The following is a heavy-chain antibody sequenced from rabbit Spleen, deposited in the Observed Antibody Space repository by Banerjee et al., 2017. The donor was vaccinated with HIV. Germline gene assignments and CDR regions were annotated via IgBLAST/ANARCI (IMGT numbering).Heavy chain of an antibody. CDR2: INTITGKT. V-gene: IGHV1S45*01. D-gene: IGHD7-1*01. J-gene: IGHJ4*01. CDR3: ARGTYGYRGYGYGIASL. CDR1: GFSFTDKDV. Sequence: EQLKESGGGLVKPEGSLTLTCKASGFSFTDKDVMCWVRQAPGKGLEWIGCINTITGKTVYATWAKGRFTISRTSSTTVTLQMTSLTAADTATYFCARGTYGYRGYGYGIASLWGPGTLVTVS.